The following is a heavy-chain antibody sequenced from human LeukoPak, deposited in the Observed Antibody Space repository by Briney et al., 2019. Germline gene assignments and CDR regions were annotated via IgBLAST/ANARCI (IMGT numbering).Heavy chain of an antibody. D-gene: IGHD3-10*01. J-gene: IGHJ4*02. Sequence: ASVKVSCKASGYTFTGNYMHWVRHAPAPGLEWMGWINPNSGGTNYAQQFQGRVTMTRDTSISTAYMELSRLRSDDTAVYYCARGPSKGMVRGGSLDYWGQGTLVTVSS. CDR1: GYTFTGNY. CDR2: INPNSGGT. V-gene: IGHV1-2*02. CDR3: ARGPSKGMVRGGSLDY.